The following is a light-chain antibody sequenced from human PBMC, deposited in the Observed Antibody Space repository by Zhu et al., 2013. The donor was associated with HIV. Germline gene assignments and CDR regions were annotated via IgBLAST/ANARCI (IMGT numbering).Light chain of an antibody. CDR1: QSVSTN. J-gene: IGKJ4*02. V-gene: IGKV3-15*01. CDR2: DAS. CDR3: QQYYGVTGTS. Sequence: EIMMTQSPATLSVSPGERVTLSCRASQSVSTNLAWYQQKPGQAPRLLIIDASTRATHIPARFSGSGSGTQFTLTINSLQSEDFAVYYCQQYYGVTGTSFGG.